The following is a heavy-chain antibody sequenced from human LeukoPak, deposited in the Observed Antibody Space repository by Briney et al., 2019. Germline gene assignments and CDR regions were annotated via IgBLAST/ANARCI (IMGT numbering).Heavy chain of an antibody. CDR3: ARGRRLYYGSGRAGYFDY. V-gene: IGHV4-59*12. CDR2: IYYSGTT. Sequence: SETLSLTCTVSGGSISSYYWSWIRQPPGKGLEWIGYIYYSGTTNYNPSLKSRVTISVDTSKNQFSLKLSSVTAADTAVYYCARGRRLYYGSGRAGYFDYWGQGTLVTVSS. J-gene: IGHJ4*02. D-gene: IGHD3-10*01. CDR1: GGSISSYY.